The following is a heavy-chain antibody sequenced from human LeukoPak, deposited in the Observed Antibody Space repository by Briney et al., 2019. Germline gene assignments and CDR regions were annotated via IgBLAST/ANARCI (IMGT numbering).Heavy chain of an antibody. CDR1: GFTFSSYG. Sequence: GRSLRLSCAASGFTFSSYGMHWVRQAPGKGLEWVAAISYDGSNKYYADSVKGRFTISRDNSKNTLYLQMNSLRAEDTAVYYCVAEFDYWGQGTLVTVSS. CDR2: ISYDGSNK. D-gene: IGHD6-13*01. V-gene: IGHV3-30*03. CDR3: VAEFDY. J-gene: IGHJ4*02.